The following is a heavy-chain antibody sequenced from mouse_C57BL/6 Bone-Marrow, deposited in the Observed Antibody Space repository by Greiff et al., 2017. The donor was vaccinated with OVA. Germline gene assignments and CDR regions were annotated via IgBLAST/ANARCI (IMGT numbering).Heavy chain of an antibody. CDR3: TPAFDVVYFDY. D-gene: IGHD1-2*01. CDR2: IDPENGDT. J-gene: IGHJ2*01. Sequence: VQLQQSGAELVRPGASVKLSCTASGFNIKDDYMHWVKQRPEQGLEWIGWIDPENGDTEYASKFQGKATITADTSSNTAYLQLSSLTSEDTAVYYCTPAFDVVYFDYWGQGTTLTVSS. V-gene: IGHV14-4*01. CDR1: GFNIKDDY.